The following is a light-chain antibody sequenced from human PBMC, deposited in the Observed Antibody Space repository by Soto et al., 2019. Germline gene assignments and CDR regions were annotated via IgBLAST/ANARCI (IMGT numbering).Light chain of an antibody. CDR2: RAS. Sequence: IVLTQSPATLSVSTGEGATLSCRVSQSVGSLLAWYQQKPGQAPRLLIYRASSRATGIPGSFSGSGSGTEFTLTITSLQSEDFGVYYCQHYNKLPITFGQGTRREI. CDR3: QHYNKLPIT. J-gene: IGKJ5*01. V-gene: IGKV3-15*01. CDR1: QSVGSL.